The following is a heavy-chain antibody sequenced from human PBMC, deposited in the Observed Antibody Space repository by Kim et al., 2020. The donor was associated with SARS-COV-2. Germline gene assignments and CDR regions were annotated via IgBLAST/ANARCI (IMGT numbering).Heavy chain of an antibody. CDR3: ARGRTYYDYVWGSYRYTNSNYYGMDV. Sequence: SETLSLTCAVYGGSFSGYYWSWIRQPPGKGLEWIGEINHSGSTNYNPSLKSRVTISVDTSKNQFSLKLSSVTAAETAVYYCARGRTYYDYVWGSYRYTNSNYYGMDVWGQGPTVTVSS. D-gene: IGHD3-16*02. V-gene: IGHV4-34*01. J-gene: IGHJ6*02. CDR1: GGSFSGYY. CDR2: INHSGST.